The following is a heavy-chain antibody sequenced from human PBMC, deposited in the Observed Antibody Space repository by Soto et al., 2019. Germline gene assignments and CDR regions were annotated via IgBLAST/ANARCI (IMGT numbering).Heavy chain of an antibody. V-gene: IGHV1-46*01. CDR3: ARAPTYCGGDCYSYYFDY. J-gene: IGHJ4*02. D-gene: IGHD2-21*02. CDR2: INPSGGST. Sequence: ASVKVSCKASGYTFTSYYMHWVRQAPGQGLEWMGIINPSGGSTSYAQKFQGRVTMTRDTSTSTVYMELSSLRSEDTAMYYCARAPTYCGGDCYSYYFDYWGQGTLVTVSS. CDR1: GYTFTSYY.